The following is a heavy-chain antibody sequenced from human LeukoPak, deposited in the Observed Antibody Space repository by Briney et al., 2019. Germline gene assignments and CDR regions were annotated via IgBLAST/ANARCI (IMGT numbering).Heavy chain of an antibody. Sequence: PGRSLRLSCAASGFTFSSYAMHWVRQAPGKGLEWVAVISYDGSNKYYADSVKGRFTISRDNSKNTLYLQMNSLRAEDTAVYYCATVRSRYSGSYSAFDIWGQGTMVTVSS. J-gene: IGHJ3*02. CDR3: ATVRSRYSGSYSAFDI. D-gene: IGHD1-26*01. CDR2: ISYDGSNK. V-gene: IGHV3-30-3*01. CDR1: GFTFSSYA.